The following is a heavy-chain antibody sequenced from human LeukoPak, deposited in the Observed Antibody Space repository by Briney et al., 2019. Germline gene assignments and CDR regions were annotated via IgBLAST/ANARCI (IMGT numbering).Heavy chain of an antibody. CDR2: INHSGST. Sequence: PSETLSLTCAVYGGSFSGYYWSWIRQPPGKGLEWSGEINHSGSTNYNPSLKSRVTISVDTSKNQFSLKLSSVTAADTAVYYCARAARYCTNGVCDGWLDYWGQGTLVTVSS. CDR1: GGSFSGYY. D-gene: IGHD2-8*01. J-gene: IGHJ4*02. CDR3: ARAARYCTNGVCDGWLDY. V-gene: IGHV4-34*01.